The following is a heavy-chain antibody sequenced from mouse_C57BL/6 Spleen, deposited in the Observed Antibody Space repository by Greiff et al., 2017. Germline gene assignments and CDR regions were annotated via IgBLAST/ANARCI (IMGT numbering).Heavy chain of an antibody. V-gene: IGHV1-55*01. J-gene: IGHJ4*01. CDR2: IYPGSGST. Sequence: QVQLQQPGAELVKPGASVKMSCKASGYTFTSYWITWVKQRPGQGLEWIGDIYPGSGSTNYNEKFKSKATLTVDTSSSTAYMQLSSLTSEDSAVYYCARSFRSSRGAMDYWGQGTSVTVSS. D-gene: IGHD1-1*01. CDR1: GYTFTSYW. CDR3: ARSFRSSRGAMDY.